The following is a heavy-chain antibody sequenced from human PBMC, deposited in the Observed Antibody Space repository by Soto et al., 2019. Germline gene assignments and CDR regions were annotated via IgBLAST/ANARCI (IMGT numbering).Heavy chain of an antibody. Sequence: SVKVSCKASGFTFTSSAVQWVRQARGQRLEWIGWIVVGSGNTNYAQKFQERVAITRDMSTSTAYMELSSLRSEDTAVYYCAAPRGYYDILTGYRPSYYYGMDVWGQGTTVTLSS. CDR1: GFTFTSSA. CDR2: IVVGSGNT. D-gene: IGHD3-9*01. V-gene: IGHV1-58*01. J-gene: IGHJ6*02. CDR3: AAPRGYYDILTGYRPSYYYGMDV.